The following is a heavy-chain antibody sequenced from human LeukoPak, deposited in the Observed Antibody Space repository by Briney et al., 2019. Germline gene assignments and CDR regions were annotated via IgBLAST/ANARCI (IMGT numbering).Heavy chain of an antibody. CDR3: AYSDHFDT. J-gene: IGHJ4*02. CDR2: GDGDGSHS. D-gene: IGHD4-17*01. CDR1: GFTLGNYW. V-gene: IGHV3-74*03. Sequence: PGGSLRLSCAASGFTLGNYWMHRVRQAPGKGLVWVSRGDGDGSHSTYADSVKGRFTISRDNAKNTLYLQMNRLTGEDTAVYYCAYSDHFDTWGQGTLVTVSS.